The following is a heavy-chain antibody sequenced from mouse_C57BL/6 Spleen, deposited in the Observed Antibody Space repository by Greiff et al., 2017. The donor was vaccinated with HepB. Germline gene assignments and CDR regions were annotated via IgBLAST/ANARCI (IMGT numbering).Heavy chain of an antibody. D-gene: IGHD1-1*01. J-gene: IGHJ4*01. CDR1: GYTFTSYW. CDR3: ARGYYYANGAMDY. Sequence: VQLQQPGAELVKPGASVKLSCKASGYTFTSYWMHWVKQRPGQGLEWIGMIHPNSGSTNYNEKFKSKATLTVDKSSSTAYMQLSSLTSEDSAVYYGARGYYYANGAMDYWGQGTSVTVSS. V-gene: IGHV1-64*01. CDR2: IHPNSGST.